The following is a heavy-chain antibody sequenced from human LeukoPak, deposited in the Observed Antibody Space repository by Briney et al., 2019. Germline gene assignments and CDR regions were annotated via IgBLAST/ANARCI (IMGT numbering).Heavy chain of an antibody. CDR2: VSYDGNNE. CDR3: ARDSERRASLDY. J-gene: IGHJ4*02. V-gene: IGHV3-30*04. Sequence: GGSLRLSCAASGFTFSPYAMHWLRQAPGKGLEWVAFVSYDGNNEYYADSVKGRFTISRDNSKNTLYLQMNSLGAEDTAVYYCARDSERRASLDYLGQGTLVTVSS. D-gene: IGHD1-1*01. CDR1: GFTFSPYA.